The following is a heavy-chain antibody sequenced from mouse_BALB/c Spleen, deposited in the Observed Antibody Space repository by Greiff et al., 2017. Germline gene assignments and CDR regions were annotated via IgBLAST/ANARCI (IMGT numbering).Heavy chain of an antibody. Sequence: LMKPGASVKISCKASGYSFTGYYMQWVKQSHGKSLEWIGYISCYNGATSYNQKFKGKATFTVDTSSSTAYMQFNSLTSEDSAVYYCARGGFYGSSPYAMDYWGQGTSVTVSS. CDR3: ARGGFYGSSPYAMDY. D-gene: IGHD1-1*01. J-gene: IGHJ4*01. CDR2: ISCYNGAT. V-gene: IGHV1S34*01. CDR1: GYSFTGYY.